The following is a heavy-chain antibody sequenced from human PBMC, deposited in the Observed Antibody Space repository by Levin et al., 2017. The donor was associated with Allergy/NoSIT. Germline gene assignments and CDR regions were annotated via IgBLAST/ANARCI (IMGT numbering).Heavy chain of an antibody. CDR2: IIPLFGTT. J-gene: IGHJ5*01. V-gene: IGHV1-69*06. CDR3: ATAASYDYWSRFDS. Sequence: SVKVSCKASGGTFTSALSWIRQAPGQGLEWMGGIIPLFGTTNYAQKFQGRVTITADKSTRTAYMELRSLRSEDTALYYCATAASYDYWSRFDSWGQGTLVSVSS. CDR1: GGTFTSA. D-gene: IGHD3/OR15-3a*01.